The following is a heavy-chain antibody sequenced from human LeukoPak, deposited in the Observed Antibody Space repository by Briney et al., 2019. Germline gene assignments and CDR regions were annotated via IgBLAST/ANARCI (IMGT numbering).Heavy chain of an antibody. CDR1: GGSISSSNW. Sequence: PSGTLSLTCAVSGGSISSSNWWSWVRQPPGKGLERIGEIYHSGSTNYNPSLKSRVTISVDKSKNQFSLKLSSVTAADTAVYYCATLLSGYSYGSTTRASWGQGTLVTVSS. D-gene: IGHD5-18*01. CDR3: ATLLSGYSYGSTTRAS. CDR2: IYHSGST. V-gene: IGHV4-4*02. J-gene: IGHJ5*02.